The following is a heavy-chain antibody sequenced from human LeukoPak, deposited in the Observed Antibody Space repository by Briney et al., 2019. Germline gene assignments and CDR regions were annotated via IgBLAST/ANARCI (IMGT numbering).Heavy chain of an antibody. CDR1: GGSISSYY. V-gene: IGHV4-59*01. Sequence: SETLSLTCTVSGGSISSYYWSWIRQPPGKGLEWIGYIYYSGSTNYNPSLKSRVTISVDTSKNQFSLKLSSVTAADTAVYYCARGDTMVRGVIAYYYYGMDVWGKGPRSPSPQ. CDR3: ARGDTMVRGVIAYYYYGMDV. J-gene: IGHJ6*01. CDR2: IYYSGST. D-gene: IGHD3-10*01.